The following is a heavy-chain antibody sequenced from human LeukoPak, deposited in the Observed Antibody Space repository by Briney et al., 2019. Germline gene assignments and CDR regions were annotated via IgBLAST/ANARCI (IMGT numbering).Heavy chain of an antibody. CDR1: GFIFSNAW. D-gene: IGHD1-26*01. J-gene: IGHJ5*02. CDR2: IKTNTDGATT. V-gene: IGHV3-15*01. Sequence: GGSLRLSCAASGFIFSNAWMSWVRQAPGKGLEWVGRIKTNTDGATTDYAAPVRGRFTISRDDSINTVYLQMNSLKTEDTAVYYCTTIRGGTYSGGWFDPWGQGSLVTVTS. CDR3: TTIRGGTYSGGWFDP.